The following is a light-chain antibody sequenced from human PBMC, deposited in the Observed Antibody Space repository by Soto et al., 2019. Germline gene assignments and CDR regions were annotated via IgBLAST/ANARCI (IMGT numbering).Light chain of an antibody. CDR1: QSVSSN. V-gene: IGKV3-15*01. Sequence: EIVMTQSPATLSVSPGERATLYCRASQSVSSNLAWYQQKPGQSPRLLIYGASTRATGVPARFSGSGSGTDFTLTITRLEPEDSAVYFCQQYNNWPFSFGQGTRLEI. CDR3: QQYNNWPFS. J-gene: IGKJ5*01. CDR2: GAS.